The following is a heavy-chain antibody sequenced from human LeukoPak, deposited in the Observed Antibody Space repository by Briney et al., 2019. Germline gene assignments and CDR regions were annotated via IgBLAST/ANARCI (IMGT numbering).Heavy chain of an antibody. V-gene: IGHV3-7*01. J-gene: IGHJ3*02. Sequence: GGSLRLSCAASGFTFSSYWMGWVRQAPGKGLEWVANIKQDGSEKYYVDSVKGRFTISRDNAKNSLYLQMNSLRAEDTAVYYCAREGYCSGDSCYLDAFDIWGQGTMVTVSS. D-gene: IGHD2-15*01. CDR1: GFTFSSYW. CDR3: AREGYCSGDSCYLDAFDI. CDR2: IKQDGSEK.